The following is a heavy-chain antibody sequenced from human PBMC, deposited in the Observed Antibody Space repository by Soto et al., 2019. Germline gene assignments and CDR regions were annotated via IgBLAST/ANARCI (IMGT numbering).Heavy chain of an antibody. CDR3: ARDGYTFGSYYFDH. Sequence: QAQLVQSGAEVKKPGASVKVSCKTSGYTFTSYGIIWVRQAPGQGLEWMGWISGYNGNTEYGQKFQGRVTMTTDTSASTAYLELRSLRSDDTAVYHCARDGYTFGSYYFDHWGQGTLVTVSS. D-gene: IGHD1-1*01. CDR2: ISGYNGNT. J-gene: IGHJ4*02. CDR1: GYTFTSYG. V-gene: IGHV1-18*01.